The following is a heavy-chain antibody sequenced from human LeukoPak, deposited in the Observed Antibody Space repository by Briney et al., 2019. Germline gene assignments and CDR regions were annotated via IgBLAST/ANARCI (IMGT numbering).Heavy chain of an antibody. Sequence: SETLSLTCAVYGGSFSGYYWSWIRQPPGKGLEWIGEINHSGSTNYNPSLKGRVTISVDTSKNQFSLKLSSVTAADTAVYYCARGYYDSSGYYYHGIDYWGQGTLVTVSS. CDR1: GGSFSGYY. V-gene: IGHV4-34*01. J-gene: IGHJ4*02. CDR3: ARGYYDSSGYYYHGIDY. D-gene: IGHD3-22*01. CDR2: INHSGST.